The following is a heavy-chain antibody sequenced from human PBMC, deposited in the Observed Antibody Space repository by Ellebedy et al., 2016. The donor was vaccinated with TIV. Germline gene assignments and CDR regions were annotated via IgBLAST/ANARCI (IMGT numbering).Heavy chain of an antibody. Sequence: GESLKISCAASGFTFSRYWMHWVRQVPGKGLVWVSRINSDGSTTNYADSVKGRFTISRDNAKNTLYLQMNSLIAEDTAVYYCAEGRNYYDSRAYCGYWGQGTLVTVPS. CDR3: AEGRNYYDSRAYCGY. J-gene: IGHJ4*02. CDR1: GFTFSRYW. V-gene: IGHV3-74*01. CDR2: INSDGSTT. D-gene: IGHD3-22*01.